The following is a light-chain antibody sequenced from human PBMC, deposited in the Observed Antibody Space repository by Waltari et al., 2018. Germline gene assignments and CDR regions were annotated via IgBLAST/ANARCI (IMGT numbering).Light chain of an antibody. J-gene: IGKJ1*01. CDR3: QNHERLPAV. CDR2: GAS. V-gene: IGKV3-20*01. Sequence: EIVLTQSPGTLSLSPGERATLSCRASQSIGRYLVSYQQKPGQAPRLPIYGASSRAAGIPDRFSGSGSGTDFSLTISRLEPEDFAVYYCQNHERLPAVFGQGTKVEIK. CDR1: QSIGRY.